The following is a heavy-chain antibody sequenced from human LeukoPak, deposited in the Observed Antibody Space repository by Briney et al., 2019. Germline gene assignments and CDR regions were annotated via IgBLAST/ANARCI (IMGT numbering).Heavy chain of an antibody. Sequence: GGSLRLSRAASVFTFHDYAMHWVRQAPAKGLEWVSGISWNSGNIGYADSVKGRFTISRDNSKNTLYLQMGSLRTEDMAVYYCARTPEFCSGGSCYSEGYFDCWGQGTLVTVSS. CDR1: VFTFHDYA. CDR3: ARTPEFCSGGSCYSEGYFDC. D-gene: IGHD2-15*01. V-gene: IGHV3-9*03. CDR2: ISWNSGNI. J-gene: IGHJ4*02.